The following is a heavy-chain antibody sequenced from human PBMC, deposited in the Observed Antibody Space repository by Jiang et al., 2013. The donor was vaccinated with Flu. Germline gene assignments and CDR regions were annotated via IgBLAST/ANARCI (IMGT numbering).Heavy chain of an antibody. Sequence: VQLVESGGDLVQPGGSLRLSCSDSDVAFSVWIMHWVRQAPGRGLEYVSGIDAYGGSTYYAESVKGRFTISRDNSKNTLYLQMNSLRADDTAVYYCAIEKFSSGRAGCFGYWGQGTLVTVSS. D-gene: IGHD3-22*01. CDR3: AIEKFSSGRAGCFGY. CDR2: IDAYGGST. CDR1: DVAFSVWI. J-gene: IGHJ4*02. V-gene: IGHV3-64D*06.